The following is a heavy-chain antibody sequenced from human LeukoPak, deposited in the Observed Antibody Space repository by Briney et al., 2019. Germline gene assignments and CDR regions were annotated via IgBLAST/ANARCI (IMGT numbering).Heavy chain of an antibody. V-gene: IGHV3-48*03. J-gene: IGHJ4*02. D-gene: IGHD3-22*01. CDR3: ARHYYDSSGYYKGDY. Sequence: GGSLRLSCAASGFTFSSYAMNWVRQAPGKGLEWVSHISNGDDSIYYADSVKGRFTISRDNAKNSLYLQMNSLRAEDTAVYYCARHYYDSSGYYKGDYWGQGTLVTVSS. CDR2: ISNGDDSI. CDR1: GFTFSSYA.